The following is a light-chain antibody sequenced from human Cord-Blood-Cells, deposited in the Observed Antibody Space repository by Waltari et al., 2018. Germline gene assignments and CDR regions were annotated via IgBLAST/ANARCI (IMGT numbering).Light chain of an antibody. J-gene: IGLJ3*02. Sequence: QSVLTQPPPASGTPGQRVPIPCSGSSSNIGSNTLNWYQQLPGTAPKHLIYRNNQRPSGVPDRFSGSKSGTSASLAISGLQAEDEADYYCAAWDDSLNGPVFGGGTKLTVL. CDR2: RNN. V-gene: IGLV1-44*01. CDR3: AAWDDSLNGPV. CDR1: SSNIGSNT.